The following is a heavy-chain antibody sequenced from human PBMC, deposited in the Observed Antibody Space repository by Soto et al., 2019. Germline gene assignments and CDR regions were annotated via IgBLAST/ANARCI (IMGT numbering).Heavy chain of an antibody. CDR3: TKNSTSWYDS. CDR2: ISVYNGYA. J-gene: IGHJ5*01. CDR1: GYTFNNYG. Sequence: QVQLVQSGAELKKPGASVKVSCKASGYTFNNYGISWVRQAPGQGLEWMGWISVYNGYANYAQKLQGRVLMTADTSTNTAYMALTSLRSDEKAMYYCTKNSTSWYDSWGQGSVVTVSS. V-gene: IGHV1-18*01. D-gene: IGHD2-2*01.